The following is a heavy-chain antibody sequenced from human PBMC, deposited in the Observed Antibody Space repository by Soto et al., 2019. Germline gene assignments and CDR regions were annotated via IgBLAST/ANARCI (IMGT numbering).Heavy chain of an antibody. D-gene: IGHD6-13*01. J-gene: IGHJ4*02. CDR3: AKDLGIAAAGTEVFDY. Sequence: GGSMRLSCAASGFTFSSYAMSWVRQAPGKGLEWVSAISSSGGSTYYADSVKGRFTISRDNSKNMLYLQMNSLRAEDTGVYYCAKDLGIAAAGTEVFDYWGQGTLVTVSS. V-gene: IGHV3-23*01. CDR1: GFTFSSYA. CDR2: ISSSGGST.